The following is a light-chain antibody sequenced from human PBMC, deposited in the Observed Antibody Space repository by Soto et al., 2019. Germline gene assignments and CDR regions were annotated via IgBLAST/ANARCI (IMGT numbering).Light chain of an antibody. Sequence: DIVMTQSPDSLAVSLGERATIYCKSSRTVLKTSNERNYLAWYQQKPGQSPKLLIYWASTRESGVPDRFSGSGSGTDFTLTISSLQAEDVAVYYCQQYYTTPWTFGQVTKVDIK. CDR1: RTVLKTSNERNY. CDR3: QQYYTTPWT. J-gene: IGKJ1*01. V-gene: IGKV4-1*01. CDR2: WAS.